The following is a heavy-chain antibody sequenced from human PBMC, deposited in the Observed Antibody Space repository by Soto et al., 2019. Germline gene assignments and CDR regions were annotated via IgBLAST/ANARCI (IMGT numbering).Heavy chain of an antibody. D-gene: IGHD1-26*01. CDR3: ARSPVGPPLYYYYGMDV. CDR1: GYSFTSYW. Sequence: GESLKISCKGSGYSFTSYWIGWVRQMPGKGLEWMGIIYPGDSDTRYSPSFQGQVTISADKSSSTAYLQWSSLKASDTAMYYCARSPVGPPLYYYYGMDVWGQGTTVTVSS. V-gene: IGHV5-51*01. J-gene: IGHJ6*02. CDR2: IYPGDSDT.